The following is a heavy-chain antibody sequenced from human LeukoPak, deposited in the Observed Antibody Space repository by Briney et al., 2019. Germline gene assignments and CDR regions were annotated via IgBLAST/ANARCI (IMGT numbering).Heavy chain of an antibody. V-gene: IGHV3-30-3*01. J-gene: IGHJ4*02. CDR1: GFTFSSYA. CDR2: ISYDGSNK. CDR3: ARDRLAVAGDGFDY. D-gene: IGHD6-19*01. Sequence: GGSLRLSCAASGFTFSSYAMHRVRQAPGKGLEWVAVISYDGSNKYYADSVKGRFTISRDDSKNTLYLQMNSLRAEDTAVYYCARDRLAVAGDGFDYWGQGTLVTVSS.